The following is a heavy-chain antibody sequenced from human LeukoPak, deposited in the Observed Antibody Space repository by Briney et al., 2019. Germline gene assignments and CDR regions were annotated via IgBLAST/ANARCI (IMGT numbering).Heavy chain of an antibody. D-gene: IGHD7-27*01. J-gene: IGHJ4*02. Sequence: PGGSLRLSCAASEFSVGSNYMTWIRQAPGKGLETVSYIYNGGDTIYYADSVRGRFTISRDNAESSLYLQMNSLRAEDTAVYYCARGHWGLDYWGRGTLVTVSS. CDR1: EFSVGSNY. CDR2: IYNGGDTI. V-gene: IGHV3-11*04. CDR3: ARGHWGLDY.